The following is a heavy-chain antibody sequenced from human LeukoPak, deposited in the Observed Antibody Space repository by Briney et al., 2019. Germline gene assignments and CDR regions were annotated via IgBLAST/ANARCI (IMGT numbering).Heavy chain of an antibody. CDR1: GFTFSSYA. CDR3: ARDHAYAFDI. D-gene: IGHD2-2*01. CDR2: ISGTGGST. J-gene: IGHJ3*02. V-gene: IGHV3-23*01. Sequence: GGSLRLSCAASGFTFSSYAMSWVRQAPGKGLEWVSAISGTGGSTYYADSVKGRFTISRDNAKNSLYLQMNSLRAEDTAVYYCARDHAYAFDIWGQGTLVTVSS.